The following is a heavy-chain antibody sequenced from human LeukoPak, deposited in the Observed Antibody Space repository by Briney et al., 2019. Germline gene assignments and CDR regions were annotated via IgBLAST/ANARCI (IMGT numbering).Heavy chain of an antibody. CDR2: ISGSGGST. J-gene: IGHJ4*02. CDR1: GFTFSSYA. D-gene: IGHD3-10*01. V-gene: IGHV3-23*01. Sequence: GGSLRLSCAASGFTFSSYAMSWVRQAPGKGLEWVSTISGSGGSTYYADSVKGRFTISRDNSKNTLYLQMNSLRAEDTAVYYCAKIPDYGSGSYSPFDYWGQGTLVTVSS. CDR3: AKIPDYGSGSYSPFDY.